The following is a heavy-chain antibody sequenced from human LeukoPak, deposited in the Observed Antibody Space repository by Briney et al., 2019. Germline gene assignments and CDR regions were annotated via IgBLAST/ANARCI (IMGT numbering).Heavy chain of an antibody. Sequence: GGSLRLSCAASGFTFSSYAMSWVRQAPGKGLEWVSAVSGSGGSTYYADSVKGRFTISRDNTKNTLYLQMNSLRAEDTAVYYCAKGGAYYYDSSAYYRDWGQGTLVTVSS. CDR2: VSGSGGST. CDR3: AKGGAYYYDSSAYYRD. J-gene: IGHJ4*02. CDR1: GFTFSSYA. V-gene: IGHV3-23*01. D-gene: IGHD3-22*01.